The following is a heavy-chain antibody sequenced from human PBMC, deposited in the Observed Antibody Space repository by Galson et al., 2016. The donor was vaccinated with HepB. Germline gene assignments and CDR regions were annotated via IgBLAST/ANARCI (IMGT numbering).Heavy chain of an antibody. V-gene: IGHV6-1*01. D-gene: IGHD5-12*01. CDR1: GDSVSRHTAA. Sequence: CAISGDSVSRHTAAWNWIRQSPSRGLERLGRTYYRSKWSSDYAVSMKSRITINADTSMNQFSLQLNSVTPEDTAVYYCASGTGAYVQWGQGTLVTVSS. J-gene: IGHJ4*02. CDR2: TYYRSKWSS. CDR3: ASGTGAYVQ.